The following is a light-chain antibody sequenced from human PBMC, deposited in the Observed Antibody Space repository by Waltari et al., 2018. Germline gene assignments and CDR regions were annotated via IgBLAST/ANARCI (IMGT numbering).Light chain of an antibody. V-gene: IGLV2-14*03. J-gene: IGLJ3*02. CDR1: SSDVGGYNH. CDR3: SSYTSRSTLGV. CDR2: DVS. Sequence: QSALTQPASVSGSPGQSITISCIGTSSDVGGYNHVSWYHQHPGRAPQLIIYDVSDRPSGVSFRFSGSKSGNTASLTISGLQAEDEADYYCSSYTSRSTLGVFGGGTKLTVL.